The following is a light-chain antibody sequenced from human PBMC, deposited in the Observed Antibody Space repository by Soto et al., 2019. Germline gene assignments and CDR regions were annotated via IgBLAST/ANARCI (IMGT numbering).Light chain of an antibody. CDR2: GAS. V-gene: IGKV3-20*01. J-gene: IGKJ2*02. CDR1: QSVSSSY. CDR3: QQYCSSPRT. Sequence: EIVLTQSPGTLSLSPGERATLSCRASQSVSSSYLAWYQHKPGQAPMLLIYGASSRATGIPDRFSASGSGTDFTHNISRLEPEEFAVYYCQQYCSSPRTFGQGTKLQIK.